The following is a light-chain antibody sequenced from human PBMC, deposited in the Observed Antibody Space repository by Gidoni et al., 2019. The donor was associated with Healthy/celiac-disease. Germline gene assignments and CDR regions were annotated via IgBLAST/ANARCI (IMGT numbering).Light chain of an antibody. J-gene: IGKJ1*01. CDR3: QQYNSYSPWT. Sequence: DIQMAQSPSTLSAAVGDRVTTTCRASQSISSWLAWYQQKPGKAPKLLIYKASGLESGVPSRFSGSGSGTEFTLTISSLQPDDFATYYCQQYNSYSPWTFGQGTKVEIK. CDR1: QSISSW. CDR2: KAS. V-gene: IGKV1-5*03.